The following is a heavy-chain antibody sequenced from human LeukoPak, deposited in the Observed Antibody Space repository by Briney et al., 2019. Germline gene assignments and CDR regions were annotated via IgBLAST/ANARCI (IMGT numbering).Heavy chain of an antibody. CDR3: VSRTYYDFWSGYYTDLSFDY. Sequence: KSGGSLRLSCAASGFTFSDYYMSWIRQAPGKGLEWVSYISSSGSTIYYADSVKGRFTISRDNAKNSLYLQMNSLRAEDTAVYYCVSRTYYDFWSGYYTDLSFDYWGQGTLVTVSS. D-gene: IGHD3-3*01. J-gene: IGHJ4*02. CDR2: ISSSGSTI. V-gene: IGHV3-11*01. CDR1: GFTFSDYY.